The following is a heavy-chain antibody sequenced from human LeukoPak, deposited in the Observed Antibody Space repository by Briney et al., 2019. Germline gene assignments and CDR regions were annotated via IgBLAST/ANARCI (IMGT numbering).Heavy chain of an antibody. V-gene: IGHV4-4*07. D-gene: IGHD3-22*01. J-gene: IGHJ5*02. CDR2: IYTSGST. Sequence: SETLSLTCTVSGGSISSYYWSWIRQPAGKGLEWIGRIYTSGSTNYNPSLKSRVTMSVDTSKNQFSLKLSSVTAADTAVYYCARARLATRYYYDSSGYPGFDPWGQGTLVTVSS. CDR3: ARARLATRYYYDSSGYPGFDP. CDR1: GGSISSYY.